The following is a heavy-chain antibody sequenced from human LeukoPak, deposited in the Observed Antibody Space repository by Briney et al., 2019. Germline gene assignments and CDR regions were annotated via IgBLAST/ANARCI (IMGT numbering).Heavy chain of an antibody. D-gene: IGHD3-16*01. V-gene: IGHV4-39*07. J-gene: IGHJ4*02. CDR1: GGSISSSDYH. CDR2: INYSVDT. Sequence: SETLSLTCTVSGGSISSSDYHWGWIRQPPGRGLELIGIINYSVDTHDNPSLKGRLTLSADTSRNQFSLRLSSVTAADTAVYYCARLIRTTGNYHFDYWGQGTLVTVSS. CDR3: ARLIRTTGNYHFDY.